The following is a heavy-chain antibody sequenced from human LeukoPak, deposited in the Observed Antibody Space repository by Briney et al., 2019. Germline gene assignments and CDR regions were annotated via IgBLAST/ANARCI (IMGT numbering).Heavy chain of an antibody. V-gene: IGHV4-4*02. J-gene: IGHJ4*02. CDR2: INHSGST. D-gene: IGHD2-15*01. Sequence: SGTLSLTCGVSGGSISSRNWWCWVRQPPGKGLEWIGEINHSGSTNYNPSLKSRVTISVDTSKNQFSLKLSSVTAADTAVYYCARNPITRRAGYFDYWGQGTLVTVSS. CDR3: ARNPITRRAGYFDY. CDR1: GGSISSRNW.